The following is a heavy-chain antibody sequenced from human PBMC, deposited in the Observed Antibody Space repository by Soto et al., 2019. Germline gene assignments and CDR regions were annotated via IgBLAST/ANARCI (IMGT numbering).Heavy chain of an antibody. V-gene: IGHV4-59*06. CDR2: IYYSGST. Sequence: ASETLSLTCSVSGASISSYYWSWIRQHPGKGLEWIGYIYYSGSTYYNPSLKSRVTISVDTSKDQFSLNLSSVTAADTAVYYCARDLGKNWFDPWGQGTLVTVSS. D-gene: IGHD7-27*01. J-gene: IGHJ5*02. CDR1: GASISSYY. CDR3: ARDLGKNWFDP.